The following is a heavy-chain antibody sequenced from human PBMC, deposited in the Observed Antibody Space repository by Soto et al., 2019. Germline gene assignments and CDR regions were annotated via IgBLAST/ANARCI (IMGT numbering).Heavy chain of an antibody. J-gene: IGHJ4*02. V-gene: IGHV3-30*18. CDR2: ISYDGNNK. CDR1: GFTFSSYG. D-gene: IGHD4-17*01. CDR3: AKDNLETKVTTPSY. Sequence: GGSLRLSCAASGFTFSSYGMHWVRRAPGKGLEWVAVISYDGNNKYYADYVKGRFTISRDNFKNTLYLQMDSLRAEDTAMYYCAKDNLETKVTTPSYWGQGTLVTVSS.